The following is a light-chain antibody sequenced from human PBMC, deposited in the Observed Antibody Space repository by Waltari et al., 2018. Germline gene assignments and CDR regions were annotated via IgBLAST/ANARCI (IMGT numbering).Light chain of an antibody. V-gene: IGLV2-23*01. J-gene: IGLJ3*02. CDR3: CSYGGSSTWV. CDR2: EGT. CDR1: SSDVGSYNL. Sequence: QSALIQPASVSGSPGQSITISCIGISSDVGSYNLVSWYQHHPDKAPKLMIYEGTKRPSGVSNRFSGSKSGNKASLIISGLQAEDEGDYYCSYGGSSTWVFGGGTKLTVL.